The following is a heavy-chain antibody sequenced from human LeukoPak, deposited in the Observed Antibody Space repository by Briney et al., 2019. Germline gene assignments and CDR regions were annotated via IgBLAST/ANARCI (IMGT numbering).Heavy chain of an antibody. CDR2: SNHSGST. Sequence: SETLSLTCAVYGGSFSGYYWSWIRQPPPTGLEWIGESNHSGSTNSNPPVKIRVAISVDTSKNQFSLKLSSVTAAYTGVYYFARLEGGSYYDFDYWGQGTLVTVSS. CDR1: GGSFSGYY. J-gene: IGHJ4*02. D-gene: IGHD1-26*01. CDR3: ARLEGGSYYDFDY. V-gene: IGHV4-34*01.